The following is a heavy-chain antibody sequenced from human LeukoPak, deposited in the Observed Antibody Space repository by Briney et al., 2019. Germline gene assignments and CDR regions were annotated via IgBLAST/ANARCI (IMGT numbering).Heavy chain of an antibody. Sequence: GSXTVSCKASGYTFTSYDINWVRQAAGQGLEWMGWMNPNSGNTDYAQKFQGRVTMTRNTSISTAYMELSSLRSEDTAVYYCARGELSWYFDLWGRGTLVTVSS. CDR2: MNPNSGNT. J-gene: IGHJ2*01. V-gene: IGHV1-8*01. CDR1: GYTFTSYD. D-gene: IGHD1-26*01. CDR3: ARGELSWYFDL.